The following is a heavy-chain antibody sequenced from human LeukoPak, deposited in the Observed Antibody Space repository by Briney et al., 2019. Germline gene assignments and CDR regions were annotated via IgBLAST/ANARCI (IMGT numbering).Heavy chain of an antibody. Sequence: PSETLSLTXTVSGGSISSYYWSWIRQPPGKGLEWIGYIYYSGSTNYNPSLKSRVTISVDTSKNQFSLKLSSVTAADTAVYYCARGDYYDSSGYYAYFDYWGQGTLVTVSS. D-gene: IGHD3-22*01. CDR3: ARGDYYDSSGYYAYFDY. J-gene: IGHJ4*02. V-gene: IGHV4-59*01. CDR2: IYYSGST. CDR1: GGSISSYY.